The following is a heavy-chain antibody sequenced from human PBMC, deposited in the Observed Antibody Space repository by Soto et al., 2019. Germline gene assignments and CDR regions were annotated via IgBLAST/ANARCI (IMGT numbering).Heavy chain of an antibody. V-gene: IGHV4-59*08. D-gene: IGHD2-15*01. CDR3: ANLHCYSGGSCSPY. CDR1: GGSISSYY. Sequence: QVQLQESGPGLVKPSETLSLTCTVSGGSISSYYWSWIRQPPGKGLEWIGYIYYSGSTNYNPSLTSRVTISVDTSKNQFSLKLSSVTAADTAVYYCANLHCYSGGSCSPYWGQGTLVTVSS. J-gene: IGHJ4*02. CDR2: IYYSGST.